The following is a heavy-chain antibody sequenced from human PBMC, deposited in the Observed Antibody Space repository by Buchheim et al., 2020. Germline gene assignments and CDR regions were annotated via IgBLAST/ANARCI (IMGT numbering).Heavy chain of an antibody. D-gene: IGHD3-3*01. CDR2: IDPSDSYT. CDR3: ARHRIPDFWSGRYGMDV. J-gene: IGHJ6*02. Sequence: EVQLVQSGAEVKRPGESLRISCKGSGYSFTSYWISWVRQMPGKGLEWMGRIDPSDSYTNYRPSFQGHVTISADKSISTASPQWSSLKASDTAMYYCARHRIPDFWSGRYGMDVWGQGTT. V-gene: IGHV5-10-1*03. CDR1: GYSFTSYW.